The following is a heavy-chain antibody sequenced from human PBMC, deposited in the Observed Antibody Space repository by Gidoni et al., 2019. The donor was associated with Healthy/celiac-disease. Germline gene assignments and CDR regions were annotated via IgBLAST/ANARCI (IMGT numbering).Heavy chain of an antibody. V-gene: IGHV3-23*01. CDR1: GFPLSTYA. D-gene: IGHD2-15*01. Sequence: EVQLLASGGGLVQPWGSLRLPCAAPGFPLSTYAMSWVRQAPGKGLEWVSAISGSGGSTYDADSVKGRFTISRDNSKNTLYLQMNSLRAEDTAVYYCAKAGPLGYCSGGSCHSWGQGTLVTVSS. J-gene: IGHJ4*02. CDR3: AKAGPLGYCSGGSCHS. CDR2: ISGSGGST.